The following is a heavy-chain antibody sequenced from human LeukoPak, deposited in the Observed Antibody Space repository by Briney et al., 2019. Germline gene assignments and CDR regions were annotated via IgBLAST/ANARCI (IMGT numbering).Heavy chain of an antibody. CDR3: AGDGRDYYGSGSYYHFDY. V-gene: IGHV4-4*02. CDR2: IYHSGST. J-gene: IGHJ4*02. CDR1: GGSISSSNW. Sequence: SETLSLTCDVSGGSISSSNWWSWVRQPPGKGLEWIGEIYHSGSTNYNPSLKSRVTISVDKSKNQFSLKLSSVTAADTAVYYCAGDGRDYYGSGSYYHFDYWGQGTLVTVSS. D-gene: IGHD3-10*01.